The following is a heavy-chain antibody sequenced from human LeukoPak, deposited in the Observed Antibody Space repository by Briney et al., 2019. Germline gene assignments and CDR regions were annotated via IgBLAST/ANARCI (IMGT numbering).Heavy chain of an antibody. D-gene: IGHD2-15*01. CDR1: GGSFSGYY. CDR2: INHSGST. V-gene: IGHV4-34*01. J-gene: IGHJ5*02. CDR3: ARSLLRISLLLRANWFDP. Sequence: SETLSLTCAVYGGSFSGYYWSWIRQPPGKGLEWIGEINHSGSTNYNPSLKSRVTISVDTSKNQFSLKLSSVTAADTAVYYCARSLLRISLLLRANWFDPWGQGTLVTVSS.